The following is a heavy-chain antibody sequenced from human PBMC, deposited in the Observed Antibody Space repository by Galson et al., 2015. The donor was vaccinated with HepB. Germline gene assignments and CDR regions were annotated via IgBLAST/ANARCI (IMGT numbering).Heavy chain of an antibody. Sequence: SLRLSCAASGFTSSSYWMSWVRQAPGKGLEWVANIKQDGSEKYYVDSVKGRFTISRDNAKNSLYLQMNSLRAEDTAVYYCARDYYGSVGAFDIWGQGTMVTVSS. D-gene: IGHD3-10*01. J-gene: IGHJ3*02. CDR1: GFTSSSYW. V-gene: IGHV3-7*03. CDR2: IKQDGSEK. CDR3: ARDYYGSVGAFDI.